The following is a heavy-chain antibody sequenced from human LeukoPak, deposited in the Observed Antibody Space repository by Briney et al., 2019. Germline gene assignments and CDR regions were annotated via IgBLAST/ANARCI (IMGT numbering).Heavy chain of an antibody. Sequence: ASVKVSCKASGYTFTGYYMHWVRQAPGQGLEWMGWINPNSGGTNYAQKFQGRVTMARNTSISTAYMELSSLRSEDTAVYYCARFFFSSEVTTLLSWFDPWGQGTLVTVSS. V-gene: IGHV1-2*02. CDR3: ARFFFSSEVTTLLSWFDP. CDR2: INPNSGGT. J-gene: IGHJ5*02. D-gene: IGHD4-17*01. CDR1: GYTFTGYY.